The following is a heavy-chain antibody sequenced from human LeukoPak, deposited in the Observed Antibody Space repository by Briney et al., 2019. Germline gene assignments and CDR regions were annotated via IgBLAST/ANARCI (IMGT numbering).Heavy chain of an antibody. V-gene: IGHV4-30-4*01. J-gene: IGHJ5*02. CDR2: IYYSGST. Sequence: PSQTLSLTCTVSGGSISSGDYYWSWIRQPPGKGQEWIGYIYYSGSTYYNPSLKSRVTISVDTSKNQFSLKLSSVTAADTAVYYCARTLKYYSQYWFDPWGQGTLVTVSS. D-gene: IGHD3-10*01. CDR3: ARTLKYYSQYWFDP. CDR1: GGSISSGDYY.